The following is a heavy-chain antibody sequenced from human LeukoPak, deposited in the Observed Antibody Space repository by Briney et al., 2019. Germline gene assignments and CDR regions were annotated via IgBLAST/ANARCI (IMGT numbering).Heavy chain of an antibody. CDR1: GFTFSSYW. Sequence: PGGSLRLSCAASGFTFSSYWMSWVRQAPGKGLEWVANIKQDGSEKYYVDSVKGRFTISRDNAKNSLYLQMNSLRAEDTAVYYCAREGIRPYYYYMDVWGKGTTVTVSS. D-gene: IGHD2/OR15-2a*01. CDR2: IKQDGSEK. CDR3: AREGIRPYYYYMDV. J-gene: IGHJ6*03. V-gene: IGHV3-7*01.